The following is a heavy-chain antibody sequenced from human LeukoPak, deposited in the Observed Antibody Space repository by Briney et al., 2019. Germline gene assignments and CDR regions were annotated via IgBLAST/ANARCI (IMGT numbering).Heavy chain of an antibody. CDR3: ARTPFIAAAGTYEDV. V-gene: IGHV4-34*01. CDR1: GGSRSGYY. D-gene: IGHD6-13*01. CDR2: INHSGST. Sequence: SETLSLTCAVYGGSRSGYYWSWIRQPPGKGLGWIGEINHSGSTNYNPSLKSRVTISVDTSKNQFSLKLNSVTAADTAVYYCARTPFIAAAGTYEDVWGQGTTVTVSS. J-gene: IGHJ6*02.